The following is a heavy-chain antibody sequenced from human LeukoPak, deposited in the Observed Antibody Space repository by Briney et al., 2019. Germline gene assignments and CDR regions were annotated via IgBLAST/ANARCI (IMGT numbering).Heavy chain of an antibody. D-gene: IGHD6-19*01. V-gene: IGHV3-30*18. Sequence: GGSLRLSCAASGFTFSSYGMHWVRQAPGKGLEWVAVISYDGSNKYYADSVKGRFTISRDNSKNTLYLQMNSLRAEATAVYYCAKDALGYSSGWEDYWGQGTLVTVSS. CDR2: ISYDGSNK. CDR3: AKDALGYSSGWEDY. J-gene: IGHJ4*02. CDR1: GFTFSSYG.